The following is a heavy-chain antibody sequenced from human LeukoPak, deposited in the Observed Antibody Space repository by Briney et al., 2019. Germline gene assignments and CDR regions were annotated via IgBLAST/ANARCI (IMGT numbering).Heavy chain of an antibody. CDR2: IRSKAYGGTT. J-gene: IGHJ4*02. CDR3: TRDRNYYDSSGYYHGRGVFDY. D-gene: IGHD3-22*01. CDR1: GFTFGDYA. Sequence: PGGSLRLSCTASGFTFGDYAMSWVRQAPGKGLEWVGFIRSKAYGGTTEYAASVKGRFTISRDDSKSIAYLQMNSLKTEDTAVYYCTRDRNYYDSSGYYHGRGVFDYWGQGTLVTVSS. V-gene: IGHV3-49*04.